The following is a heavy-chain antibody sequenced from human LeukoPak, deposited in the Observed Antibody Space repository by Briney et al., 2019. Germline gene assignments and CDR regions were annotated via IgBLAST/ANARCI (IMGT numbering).Heavy chain of an antibody. CDR1: GGSISSYY. J-gene: IGHJ6*03. CDR3: ARSVLEWFPSYYYYMDV. CDR2: IYYRGST. D-gene: IGHD3-3*01. V-gene: IGHV4-59*01. Sequence: PSETLSLTCTVSGGSISSYYWSWIRQPPGKGLEWIGYIYYRGSTNYNPSLKSRVTISVDTSKNQFSLKLSSVTAADTAVYYCARSVLEWFPSYYYYMDVWGKGTTVTVSS.